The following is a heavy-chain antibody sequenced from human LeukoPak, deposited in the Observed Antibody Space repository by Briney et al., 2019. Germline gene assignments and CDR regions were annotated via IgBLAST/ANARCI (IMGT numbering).Heavy chain of an antibody. Sequence: GGSLRLSCTASGFTFSNSAVNWVRQAPGKGLEWVSSISSSSSYIYYADSVKGRFTISRDNSKNTLYLQMNSLRAEDTAVYYCATSYSGYDPPRFDYWGQGTLVTVSS. V-gene: IGHV3-21*01. CDR2: ISSSSSYI. D-gene: IGHD5-12*01. J-gene: IGHJ4*02. CDR3: ATSYSGYDPPRFDY. CDR1: GFTFSNSA.